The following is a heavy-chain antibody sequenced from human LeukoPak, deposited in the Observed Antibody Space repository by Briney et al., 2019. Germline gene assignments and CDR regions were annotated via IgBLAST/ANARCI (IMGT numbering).Heavy chain of an antibody. CDR2: IWYDGSNK. CDR3: ARDRADYDFWSGYYYYGMDV. Sequence: GGSLRLSCAASGFTFSSYGMHWVRQAPGKGLEWVAVIWYDGSNKYYADSVKGRFTISRDNSKNTLYLQMNSLRAEDTAVYYCARDRADYDFWSGYYYYGMDVWGQGTLVTVSS. CDR1: GFTFSSYG. J-gene: IGHJ6*02. D-gene: IGHD3-3*01. V-gene: IGHV3-33*01.